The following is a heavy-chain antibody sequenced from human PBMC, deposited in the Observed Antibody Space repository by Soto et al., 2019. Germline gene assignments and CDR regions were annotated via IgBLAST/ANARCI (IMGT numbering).Heavy chain of an antibody. J-gene: IGHJ5*02. CDR2: ISGSGGST. Sequence: GESLKISCAASGFTFSSYAMSWVRQAPGKGLEWVSAISGSGGSTYYADSVKGRFTISRDNSKNTLYLQMNSLRAEDTAVYYCAKEQGANNWNDWFDPWGQGTLVTVSS. CDR3: AKEQGANNWNDWFDP. V-gene: IGHV3-23*01. CDR1: GFTFSSYA. D-gene: IGHD1-1*01.